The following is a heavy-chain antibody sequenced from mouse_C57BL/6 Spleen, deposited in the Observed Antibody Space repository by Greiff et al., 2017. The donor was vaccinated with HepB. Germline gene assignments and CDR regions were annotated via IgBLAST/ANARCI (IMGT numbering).Heavy chain of an antibody. CDR2: IYPGSGST. J-gene: IGHJ4*01. Sequence: QVQLQQPGAELVKPGASVKMSCTASGYTFTSYWITWVKQRPGQGLEWIGDIYPGSGSTNYNEKFKSKATLTVDTSSSTAYMQLSSLTSEDSAVYYCARTGWLLRRSAMDYWGQGTSVTVSS. D-gene: IGHD2-3*01. CDR1: GYTFTSYW. CDR3: ARTGWLLRRSAMDY. V-gene: IGHV1-55*01.